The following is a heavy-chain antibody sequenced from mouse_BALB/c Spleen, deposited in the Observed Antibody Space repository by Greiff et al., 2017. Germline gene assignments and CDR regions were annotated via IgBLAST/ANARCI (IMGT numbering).Heavy chain of an antibody. D-gene: IGHD2-4*01. Sequence: KQSCKASGYTFTSYWMHWVKQRPGQGLEWIGEINPSNGRTNYNEKFKSKATLTVDKSSSTAYMQLSSLTSEDSAVYYCARGDYDVVAWFAYWGQGTLVTVSA. CDR2: INPSNGRT. V-gene: IGHV1S81*02. CDR3: ARGDYDVVAWFAY. J-gene: IGHJ3*01. CDR1: GYTFTSYW.